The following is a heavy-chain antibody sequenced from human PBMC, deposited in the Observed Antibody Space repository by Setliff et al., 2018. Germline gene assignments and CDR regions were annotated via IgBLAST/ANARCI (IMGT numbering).Heavy chain of an antibody. Sequence: PGESLKISCKESRDSFTNYWIIWVRQVPGKGLEWMGMIFPADADTRYNPSFKGQVTMSLDRSITTAYLQWDSLKASDTAIYYCAQKHQRASWAFDPWGRGTLVT. J-gene: IGHJ5*02. CDR1: RDSFTNYW. V-gene: IGHV5-51*01. D-gene: IGHD2-2*01. CDR3: AQKHQRASWAFDP. CDR2: IFPADADT.